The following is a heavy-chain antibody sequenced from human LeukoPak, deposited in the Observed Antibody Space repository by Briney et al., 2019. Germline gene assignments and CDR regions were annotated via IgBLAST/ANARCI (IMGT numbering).Heavy chain of an antibody. CDR1: GFTFSSYG. D-gene: IGHD3-10*02. Sequence: GGSLRLSCAASGFTFSSYGMHWVRQAPGKGLMWVSRINSDGRGTNYADSVKGRFTISRDNAKNTVYLQMNSLRVEDTAVYYCAELGITMIGGVWGKGTTVTVSS. CDR3: AELGITMIGGV. V-gene: IGHV3-74*01. CDR2: INSDGRGT. J-gene: IGHJ6*04.